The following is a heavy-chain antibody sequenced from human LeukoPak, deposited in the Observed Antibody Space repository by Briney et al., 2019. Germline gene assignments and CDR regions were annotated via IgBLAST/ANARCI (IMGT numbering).Heavy chain of an antibody. CDR3: ARAVMDVVVPAAPFDY. J-gene: IGHJ4*02. Sequence: ASVKVSCKASGYTFTSYGISWVRQAPGQGLEWMGWISAYNGNTNYAQKLQGRVTMTTDTSTSTAYMELRSLRSDDTAVYYCARAVMDVVVPAAPFDYWGQGTLVTVSS. CDR2: ISAYNGNT. CDR1: GYTFTSYG. D-gene: IGHD2-2*01. V-gene: IGHV1-18*01.